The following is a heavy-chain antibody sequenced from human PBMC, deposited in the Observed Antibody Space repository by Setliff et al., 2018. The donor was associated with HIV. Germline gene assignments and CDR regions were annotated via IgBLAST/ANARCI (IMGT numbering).Heavy chain of an antibody. CDR1: GGSINNDIYF. CDR3: ARGRSRYYYDGSGYYVDY. Sequence: KPSETLSLTCTVSGGSINNDIYFWSWIRQYPGKGLEWIGYIYYSGSTYYNPSLKSRITISVDTSKNQLSLKLSSVTAADTAVYYCARGRSRYYYDGSGYYVDYWGQGTLVTVSS. CDR2: IYYSGST. V-gene: IGHV4-31*03. J-gene: IGHJ4*02. D-gene: IGHD3-22*01.